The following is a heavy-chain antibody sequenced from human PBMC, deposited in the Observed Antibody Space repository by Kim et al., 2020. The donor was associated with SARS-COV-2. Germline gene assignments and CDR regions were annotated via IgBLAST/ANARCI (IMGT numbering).Heavy chain of an antibody. J-gene: IGHJ4*02. Sequence: SVKVSCKASGGTFSSYAISWVRQAPGQGLEWMGGIIPIFGTANYAQKFQGRVTITADESTSTAYMELSSLRSEDTAVYYCARGSAAFEWILGHLLYWGQGTLVTVSS. CDR3: ARGSAAFEWILGHLLY. V-gene: IGHV1-69*13. D-gene: IGHD3-3*01. CDR2: IIPIFGTA. CDR1: GGTFSSYA.